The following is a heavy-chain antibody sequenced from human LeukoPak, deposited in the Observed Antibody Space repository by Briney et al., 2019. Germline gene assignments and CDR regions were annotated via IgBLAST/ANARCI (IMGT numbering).Heavy chain of an antibody. V-gene: IGHV3-7*03. CDR2: IKQDGGET. CDR1: GFTFSNYW. D-gene: IGHD3-10*01. J-gene: IGHJ4*02. CDR3: TRDKSAGADTGSSFYY. Sequence: GGSLRLSCEAFGFTFSNYWMTWFRKAPGKGLEWLASIKQDGGETYYVDSVKGRFTFSRDNAKNSVYLQMSSLRAEDTAVYYCTRDKSAGADTGSSFYYWGQGALVTVSS.